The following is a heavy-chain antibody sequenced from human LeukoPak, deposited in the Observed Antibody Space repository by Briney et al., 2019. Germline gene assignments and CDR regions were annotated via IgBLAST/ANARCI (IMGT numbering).Heavy chain of an antibody. Sequence: GGSLRLSCAASGFTFDDYGMSWVRQAPGKGLEWVSVIYSGGSTYYADSVKGRFTISRDNSKNTLYLQMNSLRAEDTAVYYCASYYGVMDVWGKGTTVTVSS. D-gene: IGHD4-17*01. J-gene: IGHJ6*04. CDR3: ASYYGVMDV. V-gene: IGHV3-66*02. CDR2: IYSGGST. CDR1: GFTFDDYG.